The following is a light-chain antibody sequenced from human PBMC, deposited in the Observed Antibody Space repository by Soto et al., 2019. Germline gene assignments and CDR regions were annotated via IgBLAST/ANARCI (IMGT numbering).Light chain of an antibody. CDR2: EGI. CDR3: CSFRVSHLYV. V-gene: IGLV2-23*01. CDR1: SSNIGGYNV. Sequence: QSVLTQPASVSGSPGQSITISCSGTSSNIGGYNVVSWYQQHPGKAPKVIVYEGIKRPSGVSDRFSGSTSGSTASLTISGLQAEEEAEYYCCSFRVSHLYVFGTGTKVTVL. J-gene: IGLJ1*01.